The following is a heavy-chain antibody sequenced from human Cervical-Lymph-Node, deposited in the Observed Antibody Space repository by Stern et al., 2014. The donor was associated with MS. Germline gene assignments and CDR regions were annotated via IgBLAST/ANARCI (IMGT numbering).Heavy chain of an antibody. CDR2: INPSGDSA. V-gene: IGHV1-46*01. Sequence: VQLVASGAAVKKPGASVNVSCKASGYTFTSHYMHWVRQAPGQGLEWVGIINPSGDSANYAQKFQGRITMTRDTSTSTVYMELSSLRSEDTAMYYCASGTGNKRPTGNYWGQGTLVTVSS. D-gene: IGHD3/OR15-3a*01. J-gene: IGHJ4*02. CDR3: ASGTGNKRPTGNY. CDR1: GYTFTSHY.